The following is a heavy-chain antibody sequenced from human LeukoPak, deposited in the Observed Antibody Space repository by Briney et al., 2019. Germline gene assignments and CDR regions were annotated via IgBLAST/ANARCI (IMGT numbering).Heavy chain of an antibody. V-gene: IGHV4-31*03. J-gene: IGHJ4*02. CDR2: IYYSGST. CDR3: ARDMRGWYYDC. CDR1: GGSISSGGYY. D-gene: IGHD6-19*01. Sequence: SETLSLTCTVSGGSISSGGYYWSWIRQHPGKGLEWIGYIYYSGSTYYNPSLKSRVTISVDTSKNQFSLKLSSVTPEDTAVYYCARDMRGWYYDCWGQGTLVTVSS.